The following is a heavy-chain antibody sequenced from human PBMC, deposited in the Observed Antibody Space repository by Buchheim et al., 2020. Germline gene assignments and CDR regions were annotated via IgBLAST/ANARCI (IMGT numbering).Heavy chain of an antibody. Sequence: QVQLQESGPGLVKPSQTLSLTCSVSGVSVSNINYFWSWIRQSPGKGLEWIGYIYHSGRTFYNPSLTSRVTISLDTSENQFSLTLSSVAAADTAVYFCASSTYDFWSFYNYWGRGAL. V-gene: IGHV4-30-4*01. CDR3: ASSTYDFWSFYNY. CDR1: GVSVSNINYF. D-gene: IGHD3-3*01. CDR2: IYHSGRT. J-gene: IGHJ4*01.